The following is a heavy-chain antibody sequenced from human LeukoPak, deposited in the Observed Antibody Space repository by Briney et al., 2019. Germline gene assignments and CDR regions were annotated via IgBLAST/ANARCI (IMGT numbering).Heavy chain of an antibody. CDR3: AHRRGRHYDFWSGYSDPDTFDY. CDR1: GFSLSTSGVG. CDR2: IYWNDDK. Sequence: SGPTLVNPTQTLTLTCTFSGFSLSTSGVGVGWIRQPPGKALEWLALIYWNDDKRYSPSLKSRLTITKDTSKNQVVLTMTNMDPVDTATYYCAHRRGRHYDFWSGYSDPDTFDYWGQGTLVTVSS. J-gene: IGHJ4*02. V-gene: IGHV2-5*01. D-gene: IGHD3-3*01.